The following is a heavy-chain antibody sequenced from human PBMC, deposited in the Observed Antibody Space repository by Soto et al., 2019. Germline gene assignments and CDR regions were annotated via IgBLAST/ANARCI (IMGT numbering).Heavy chain of an antibody. Sequence: EVQVVESGGGLVQPGGSLRLSCAASGFTFSSHDMHWVRQVTGKGLEWVSGIDSAGDTYYADYVKGRFTISRENAKNSLQLQMNSLRDGDTAVYYCAGGGVRGVSWNWFDTWGQGTLVTVSS. V-gene: IGHV3-13*01. J-gene: IGHJ5*02. CDR1: GFTFSSHD. D-gene: IGHD3-10*01. CDR2: IDSAGDT. CDR3: AGGGVRGVSWNWFDT.